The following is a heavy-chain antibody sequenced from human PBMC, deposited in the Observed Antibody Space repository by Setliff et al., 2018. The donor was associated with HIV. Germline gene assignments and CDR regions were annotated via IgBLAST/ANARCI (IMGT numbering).Heavy chain of an antibody. Sequence: ASVKVSCKASGGTFSSYAISWVRQAPGQGLEWMGGIIPIFGTVKYAQRFQGRVTITADRSSNTAYMEIMSLRSDDTATYYCGRGVLYGLSEYWGPGSLVTVSS. J-gene: IGHJ4*02. D-gene: IGHD3-10*01. CDR2: IIPIFGTV. V-gene: IGHV1-69*13. CDR1: GGTFSSYA. CDR3: GRGVLYGLSEY.